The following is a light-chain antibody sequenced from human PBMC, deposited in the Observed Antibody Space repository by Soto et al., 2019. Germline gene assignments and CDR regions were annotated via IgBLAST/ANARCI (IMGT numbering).Light chain of an antibody. CDR3: CSYAGSGLGV. CDR1: SSDVGTYNL. CDR2: EVS. J-gene: IGLJ2*01. Sequence: QSALTQPASVSGSPGQSITISFIGTSSDVGTYNLVSWYQHHPGKAPKLLIYEVSQRPSGISNRFSGSKSGNTASLTISGLQAEDEADYYCCSYAGSGLGVFGGGTKLTVL. V-gene: IGLV2-23*02.